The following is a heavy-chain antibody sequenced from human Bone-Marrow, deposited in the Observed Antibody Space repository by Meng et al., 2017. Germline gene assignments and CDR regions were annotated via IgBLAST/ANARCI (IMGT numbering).Heavy chain of an antibody. CDR3: AASPGWWRIDS. Sequence: QVQLQEAGPGLGEPSGTPSLTCGVSGASVSSGYWWTWVRQPPGKGLEWIGEFHHSGTTNYNPSLRSRVAISVDTSKNQFSLRLTSVTAADTAVYYCAASPGWWRIDSWGQGTLVTVSS. CDR2: FHHSGTT. V-gene: IGHV4-4*02. D-gene: IGHD6-19*01. CDR1: GASVSSGYW. J-gene: IGHJ4*02.